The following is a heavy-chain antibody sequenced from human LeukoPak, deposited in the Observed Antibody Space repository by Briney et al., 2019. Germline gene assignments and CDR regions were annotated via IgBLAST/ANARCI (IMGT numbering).Heavy chain of an antibody. Sequence: TGGSLRLSCAASGFTFSSYGMHWVRQAPGKGLEGVAVIWYDGSNKYYADSVKGRFTISRGNSKNTLYLQMNSLRAEDTAVYYCAKDRCSSTSCAFDYWGQGTLVTVSS. CDR2: IWYDGSNK. CDR3: AKDRCSSTSCAFDY. V-gene: IGHV3-33*06. J-gene: IGHJ4*02. CDR1: GFTFSSYG. D-gene: IGHD2-2*01.